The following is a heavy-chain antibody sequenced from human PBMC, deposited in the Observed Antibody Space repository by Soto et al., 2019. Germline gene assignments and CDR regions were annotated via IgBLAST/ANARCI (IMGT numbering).Heavy chain of an antibody. J-gene: IGHJ4*02. CDR2: IYFTGNT. D-gene: IGHD2-21*02. CDR3: ARWRPHAMGDHDY. V-gene: IGHV4-31*03. Sequence: QVQLQESGPGLVKPSQTLSLTCTVSGCSISSGYYYWSWIRQHPGKGLEWIGYIYFTGNTFYSPSLKSRVTRSIDTSQNESPLKLNSVTAADTAVYYCARWRPHAMGDHDYWGQGTLVTVSS. CDR1: GCSISSGYYY.